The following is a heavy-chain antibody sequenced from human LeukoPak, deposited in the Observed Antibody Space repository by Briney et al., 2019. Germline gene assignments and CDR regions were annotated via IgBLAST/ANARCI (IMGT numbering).Heavy chain of an antibody. Sequence: PGGSLRLSCAVSGFTFSGFWMSWSRQAPGKGLEWVSAITGGGDTTYYADSVKGRFTISRDNSKNTLYLLMNSLRAEHTAVYYCAKADVEYYSGSGSHFFDCWGQGTLVTVSS. V-gene: IGHV3-23*01. CDR2: ITGGGDTT. CDR1: GFTFSGFW. CDR3: AKADVEYYSGSGSHFFDC. J-gene: IGHJ4*02. D-gene: IGHD3-10*01.